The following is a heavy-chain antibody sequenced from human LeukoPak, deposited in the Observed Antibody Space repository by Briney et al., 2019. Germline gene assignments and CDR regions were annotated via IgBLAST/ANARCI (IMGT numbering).Heavy chain of an antibody. CDR1: GGSISSYY. CDR2: IYYSGST. V-gene: IGHV4-59*01. D-gene: IGHD6-13*01. J-gene: IGHJ6*03. CDR3: ARDNGIAAASYHYYYYMDV. Sequence: SETLSLTCTVSGGSISSYYRSWIRQPPGKGLEWIGYIYYSGSTNYNPSLKSRVTISVDTSKNQFSLKLSSVTAADTAVYYCARDNGIAAASYHYYYYMDVWGKGTTVTVSS.